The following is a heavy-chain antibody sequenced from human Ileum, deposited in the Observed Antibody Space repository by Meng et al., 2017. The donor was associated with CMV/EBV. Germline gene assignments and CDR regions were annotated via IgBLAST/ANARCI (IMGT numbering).Heavy chain of an antibody. CDR3: ARDTSRECVDY. Sequence: CAFAGAAIGRGHFYRSWIRQRPGKGLEGNGFIHSTGSTYDNPSLQRRVSISADTSNNRRSRTLTSVTASDTALDYCARDTSRECVDYWGQGTLVTVSS. J-gene: IGHJ4*02. CDR1: GAAIGRGHFY. D-gene: IGHD1-26*01. V-gene: IGHV4-31*11. CDR2: IHSTGST.